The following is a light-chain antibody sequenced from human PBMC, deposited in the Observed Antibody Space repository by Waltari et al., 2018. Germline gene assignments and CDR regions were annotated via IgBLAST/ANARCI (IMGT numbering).Light chain of an antibody. CDR3: VLYMGSGIWV. CDR1: SGSVSTSYY. Sequence: QTVVTQEPSFSVSPGGTVTLTCGLSSGSVSTSYYPSWYQQTPGQAPRTLIYRTNTRSSGLPDRFSGSILGNKAALTITGAQADDESDFYCVLYMGSGIWVFGGGTKLTVL. J-gene: IGLJ3*02. CDR2: RTN. V-gene: IGLV8-61*01.